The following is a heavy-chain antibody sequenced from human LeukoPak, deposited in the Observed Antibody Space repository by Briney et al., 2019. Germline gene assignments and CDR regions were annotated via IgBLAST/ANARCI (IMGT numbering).Heavy chain of an antibody. D-gene: IGHD1-26*01. V-gene: IGHV4-59*01. Sequence: SETLSLTCTVSGGSISSYYWSWIRQPPGKGLEWIGYIYYSGSTNYNPSLKSRVTISVDTSKNQFSLKLSSVTAADTAAYYCARARWVSLPFHWGQGTLVTVSS. CDR1: GGSISSYY. CDR2: IYYSGST. J-gene: IGHJ4*02. CDR3: ARARWVSLPFH.